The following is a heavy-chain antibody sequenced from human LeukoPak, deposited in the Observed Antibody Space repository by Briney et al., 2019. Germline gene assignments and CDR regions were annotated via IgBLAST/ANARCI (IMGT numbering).Heavy chain of an antibody. Sequence: GGSLRLSCAASGFTFSSYSMNWVRQAPGKGLEWVSSISSSSSYIYYADSVKGRFTISRDNAKNSLYLQMNSLRAEDTAVYYCARDTGGGYCSSTSCYKDYWGQGTLVTVSS. V-gene: IGHV3-21*01. D-gene: IGHD2-2*01. CDR1: GFTFSSYS. CDR2: ISSSSSYI. CDR3: ARDTGGGYCSSTSCYKDY. J-gene: IGHJ4*02.